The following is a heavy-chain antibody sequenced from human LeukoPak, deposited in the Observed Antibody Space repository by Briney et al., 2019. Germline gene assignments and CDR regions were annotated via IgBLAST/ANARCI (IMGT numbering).Heavy chain of an antibody. J-gene: IGHJ6*03. D-gene: IGHD2-8*01. Sequence: GGSLRLSCTTSEFSFRTYAMTWVRQAPRKGLDWVSTISVDDQGSTYYTDSVKGRFTISRDTSQNTLSLQMNSLRGEDTAVYYCARCLLYLWNRNFYYYMDVWGKGTTVTVSS. CDR2: ISVDDQGST. V-gene: IGHV3-23*01. CDR1: EFSFRTYA. CDR3: ARCLLYLWNRNFYYYMDV.